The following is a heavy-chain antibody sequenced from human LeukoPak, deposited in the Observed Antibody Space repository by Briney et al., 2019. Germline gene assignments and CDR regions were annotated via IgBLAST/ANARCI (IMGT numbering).Heavy chain of an antibody. J-gene: IGHJ4*02. D-gene: IGHD5-18*01. Sequence: GGSLRLSCAASGFTFSSYGMSWVRQAPGKGLEWVANIKKDGSEKYYVDSVKGRFTISRDNAKKSLYLQMNSLGAEDTAVYYCARHLSGITGYTYGRGIDYWGQGTLLTVSS. CDR2: IKKDGSEK. V-gene: IGHV3-7*01. CDR1: GFTFSSYG. CDR3: ARHLSGITGYTYGRGIDY.